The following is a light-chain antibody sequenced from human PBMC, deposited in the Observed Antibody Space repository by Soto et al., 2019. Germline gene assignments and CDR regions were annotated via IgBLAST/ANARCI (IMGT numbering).Light chain of an antibody. J-gene: IGKJ1*01. CDR1: QYTHKY. Sequence: DIQMTQSPSTLSASVGDRVTITCRASQYTHKYLAWYQQKPGEAPKLMIYEEANLKSGVPSRLSGSGTGTEFTLTISSLQPDDFSTYYRQQSNNYPWTFGQGTRVEI. CDR2: EEA. V-gene: IGKV1-5*03. CDR3: QQSNNYPWT.